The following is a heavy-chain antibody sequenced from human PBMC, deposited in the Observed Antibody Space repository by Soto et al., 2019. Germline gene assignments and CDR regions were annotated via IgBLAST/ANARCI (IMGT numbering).Heavy chain of an antibody. Sequence: QVQLVQSGAEVKKPGASVKVSCKASGYTFTSYDINWVRQATGQGLEWMGWMNPNSGTTGYAQKFQGRVTMTRNNYISTAYMELSSLRSEDTAVYYCARKLSIAYSRSWTPPYYWGQGTLVTVSS. J-gene: IGHJ4*02. V-gene: IGHV1-8*01. CDR1: GYTFTSYD. D-gene: IGHD6-13*01. CDR3: ARKLSIAYSRSWTPPYY. CDR2: MNPNSGTT.